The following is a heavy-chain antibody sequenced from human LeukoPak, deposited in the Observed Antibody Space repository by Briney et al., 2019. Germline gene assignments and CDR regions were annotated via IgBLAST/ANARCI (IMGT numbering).Heavy chain of an antibody. CDR3: ARVSGDYIYRDAFHI. V-gene: IGHV4-39*07. CDR2: IYYSGST. J-gene: IGHJ3*02. Sequence: SETLSLTCTVSGGSISSSSYYWGWIRQPPGKGLEWIGSIYYSGSTYYNPSLKSRITMSVDTSKNQFSVQLRSVTAADTAVYYCARVSGDYIYRDAFHIWGHGTMVTVS. D-gene: IGHD4-17*01. CDR1: GGSISSSSYY.